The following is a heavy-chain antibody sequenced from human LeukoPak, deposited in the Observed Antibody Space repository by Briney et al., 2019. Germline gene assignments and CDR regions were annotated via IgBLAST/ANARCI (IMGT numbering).Heavy chain of an antibody. Sequence: PGASLRLFCEASGFTFSSYAMSWVRQAPGKGLEWVSAISGSGGSTYYADSVKGRFTISRDNSKNTLYLQMNSLRAEDTAVYYCAKGGKLHIVENWGQGTLVTVSS. D-gene: IGHD2-21*01. J-gene: IGHJ4*02. CDR1: GFTFSSYA. CDR2: ISGSGGST. V-gene: IGHV3-23*01. CDR3: AKGGKLHIVEN.